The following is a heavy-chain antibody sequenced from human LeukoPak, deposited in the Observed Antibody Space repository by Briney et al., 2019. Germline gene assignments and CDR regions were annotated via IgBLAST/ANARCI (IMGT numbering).Heavy chain of an antibody. CDR2: IKQDGGEK. Sequence: PGGSLRLSCAASGFTFDSYAMSWVRQAPGKGLEWVANIKQDGGEKYYLDSVKGRFTVSRDNAKNSLYLQMNSLRAEDTAVYYCARGPQKNGHSSGYPGYFDYWGQGTLVTVSS. V-gene: IGHV3-7*01. D-gene: IGHD3-22*01. J-gene: IGHJ4*02. CDR1: GFTFDSYA. CDR3: ARGPQKNGHSSGYPGYFDY.